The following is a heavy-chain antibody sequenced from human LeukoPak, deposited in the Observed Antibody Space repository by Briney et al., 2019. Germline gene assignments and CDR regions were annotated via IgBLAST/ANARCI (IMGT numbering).Heavy chain of an antibody. Sequence: SETLSLTCTVSGGSISSSTYYWVWIRQPPGKGLEWIGSIYYNGNTYYNPSLKSRVTISVDTSKSQFSLRLSSVTATDRAVYYCASSPGGYCSSASCYTGGYFDYWGQGSLVTVSS. V-gene: IGHV4-39*01. CDR3: ASSPGGYCSSASCYTGGYFDY. J-gene: IGHJ4*02. CDR2: IYYNGNT. CDR1: GGSISSSTYY. D-gene: IGHD2-2*02.